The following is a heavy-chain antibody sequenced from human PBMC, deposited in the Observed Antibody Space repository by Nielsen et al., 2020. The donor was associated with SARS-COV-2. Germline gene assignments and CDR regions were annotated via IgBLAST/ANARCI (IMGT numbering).Heavy chain of an antibody. CDR3: ARDEIFDLYGVDV. D-gene: IGHD3-3*01. V-gene: IGHV4-59*01. CDR2: IYHYGRT. Sequence: SETLSLTCTVSGGSISHFYWSWIRQPPGKGLEWIGYIYHYGRTDFNPSLESRATISVDTSKNQLSLKLSSVTAADTAVYYCARDEIFDLYGVDVWGQGTTVIVSS. J-gene: IGHJ6*02. CDR1: GGSISHFY.